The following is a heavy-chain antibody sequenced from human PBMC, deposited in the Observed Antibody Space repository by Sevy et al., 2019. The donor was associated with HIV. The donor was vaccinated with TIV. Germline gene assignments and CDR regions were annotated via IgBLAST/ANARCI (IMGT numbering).Heavy chain of an antibody. CDR1: GGTFSSYA. Sequence: SVKVSCKASGGTFSSYAISWVRQAPGQGLEWMGGIIPIFGTANYAQKFQGRVTITADESTSTAYMELSSLRSEDTAVYYCALSGEGWGSFDPWGQGTLVTVSS. CDR2: IIPIFGTA. J-gene: IGHJ5*02. CDR3: ALSGEGWGSFDP. V-gene: IGHV1-69*13. D-gene: IGHD3-16*01.